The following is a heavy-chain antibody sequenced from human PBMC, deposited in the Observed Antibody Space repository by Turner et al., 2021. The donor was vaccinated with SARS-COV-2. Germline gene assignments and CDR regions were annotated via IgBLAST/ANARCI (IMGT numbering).Heavy chain of an antibody. Sequence: EVQLVESGGGLVQPGGSLTPSCAASGFTFSSYEMNWVRQAPGKGLEWVSYISRSGSTIYYADSVKGRFTISRDNAKNSLYLQMNSLRAEDTAVYYCARGTVAAAGIAFDYWGQGTLVTVSS. CDR3: ARGTVAAAGIAFDY. J-gene: IGHJ4*02. CDR1: GFTFSSYE. D-gene: IGHD6-13*01. CDR2: ISRSGSTI. V-gene: IGHV3-48*03.